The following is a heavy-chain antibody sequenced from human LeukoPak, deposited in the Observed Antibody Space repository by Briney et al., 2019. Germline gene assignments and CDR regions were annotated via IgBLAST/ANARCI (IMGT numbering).Heavy chain of an antibody. V-gene: IGHV4-39*01. J-gene: IGHJ4*02. D-gene: IGHD6-13*01. CDR2: IYYSGST. CDR1: GGSISSSSYS. CDR3: ASQTQQLVHFDY. Sequence: PSETLSLTCTVSGGSISSSSYSWGWIRQPPGKGLEWIGSIYYSGSTYYNPSLKSRVTISVDTSKNQFSLKLSSVTAADTAVYYCASQTQQLVHFDYWGQGTLVTVSS.